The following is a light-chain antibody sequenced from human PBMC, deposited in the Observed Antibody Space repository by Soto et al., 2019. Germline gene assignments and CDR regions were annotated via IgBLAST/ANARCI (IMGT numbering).Light chain of an antibody. J-gene: IGLJ1*01. CDR3: SSYTSSSTLV. CDR1: SSDVGGYNY. Sequence: QSVLTQPASVSESPGQSITISCTGTSSDVGGYNYVSWYQQHPGKAPKLMIYDVSNRPSGVSNRFSGSKSGHTASLTISGLQAEDEADYYCSSYTSSSTLVFGTGTKLTVL. V-gene: IGLV2-14*01. CDR2: DVS.